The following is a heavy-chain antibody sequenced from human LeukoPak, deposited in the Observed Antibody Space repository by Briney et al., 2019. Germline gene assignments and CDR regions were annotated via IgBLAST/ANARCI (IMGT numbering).Heavy chain of an antibody. CDR1: GYTFTSYG. J-gene: IGHJ4*02. Sequence: GASVKVSCKASGYTFTSYGISWVRQAPGQGLEWMGWISAYNGNTNYAQKLQGRVTMTTDTSTSTAYMELRSLRSEDTAVYYCARLPRGYSYGTFDYWGQGTLVTVSS. CDR3: ARLPRGYSYGTFDY. V-gene: IGHV1-18*01. CDR2: ISAYNGNT. D-gene: IGHD5-18*01.